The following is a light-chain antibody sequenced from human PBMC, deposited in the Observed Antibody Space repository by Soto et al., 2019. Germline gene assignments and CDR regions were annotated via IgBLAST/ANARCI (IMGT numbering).Light chain of an antibody. V-gene: IGLV4-69*01. CDR2: LNSDGSQ. Sequence: QSVLTQSPSASASLGASVKFTCTLSSGHSSYAIAWHQQQPEKGPRYLMKLNSDGSQNKGDGIPDRFSGSSSGAERYLTISSLQSEDEADYYCQTWDTGSVIFGGGTKVTDL. CDR1: SGHSSYA. CDR3: QTWDTGSVI. J-gene: IGLJ2*01.